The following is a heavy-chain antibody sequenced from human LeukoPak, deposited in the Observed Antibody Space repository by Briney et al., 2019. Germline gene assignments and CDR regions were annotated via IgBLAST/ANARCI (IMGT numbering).Heavy chain of an antibody. V-gene: IGHV6-1*01. J-gene: IGHJ4*02. CDR1: GDSVSSKSAS. CDR2: TYSRSKWFN. D-gene: IGHD1-26*01. CDR3: ARGTGSLDS. Sequence: SQTLSLTCAISGDSVSSKSASWNWIRQSPSRGLEWLGRTYSRSKWFNDYAVSVKSRISINPDTSKNQFSLHLTSVTPDDTAVYYCARGTGSLDSWGQGTLVTVSS.